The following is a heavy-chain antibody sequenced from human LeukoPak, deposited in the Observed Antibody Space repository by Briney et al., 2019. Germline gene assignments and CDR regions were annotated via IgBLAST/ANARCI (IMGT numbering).Heavy chain of an antibody. Sequence: PSETLSLTCTVSGGSISGYYWSWIRQPPGMPLEWIGYMYYSGNTNYNPSLESRVTISVDTSKSQFSLKLRFVTAADTAVYYCARAGYDFWSGYRGPDYFDSWGQGTLVTVSS. D-gene: IGHD3-3*01. V-gene: IGHV4-59*01. J-gene: IGHJ4*02. CDR3: ARAGYDFWSGYRGPDYFDS. CDR2: MYYSGNT. CDR1: GGSISGYY.